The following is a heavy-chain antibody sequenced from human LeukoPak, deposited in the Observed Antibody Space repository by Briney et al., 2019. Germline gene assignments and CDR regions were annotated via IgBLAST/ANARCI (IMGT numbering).Heavy chain of an antibody. D-gene: IGHD1-26*01. CDR1: GFTFSSSG. CDR2: IRYDGTSK. Sequence: GGSLRLPCAASGFTFSSSGTHWVRQAPGKGLEWVAFIRYDGTSKYYADSVKGRFPISRDNSKNTVYMQMNSLRAEDTAVYYCAKETRGSYSDYWGQGTLVTVSS. J-gene: IGHJ4*02. CDR3: AKETRGSYSDY. V-gene: IGHV3-30*02.